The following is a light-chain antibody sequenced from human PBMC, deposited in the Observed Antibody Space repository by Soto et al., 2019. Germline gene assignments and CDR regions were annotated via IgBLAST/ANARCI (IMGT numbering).Light chain of an antibody. Sequence: EIVLTQSPGTLSLSPGERATLSCRASQSVSSSYLAWYQQKPGQAPRLLIYGASSRATGIPDRFSGSGSGTDFTLTISRLEPEDFAVYYCQQHGSSPPGFGGGTKVEIK. J-gene: IGKJ4*01. CDR1: QSVSSSY. CDR2: GAS. CDR3: QQHGSSPPG. V-gene: IGKV3-20*01.